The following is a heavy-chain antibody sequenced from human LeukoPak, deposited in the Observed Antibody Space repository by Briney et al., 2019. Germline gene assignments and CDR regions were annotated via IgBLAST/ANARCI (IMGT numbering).Heavy chain of an antibody. J-gene: IGHJ3*02. CDR3: ARDGRYYYAFDI. CDR1: GDSISSSSYY. D-gene: IGHD1-26*01. Sequence: PSETLSLTCTVSGDSISSSSYYWGWIRQPPGKGLEWIGYIYYSGTTYYNPSLKSRVTMSVDTSKNQFSLKLSSVTAADTAVYYCARDGRYYYAFDIWGQGTMVTVSS. CDR2: IYYSGTT. V-gene: IGHV4-39*07.